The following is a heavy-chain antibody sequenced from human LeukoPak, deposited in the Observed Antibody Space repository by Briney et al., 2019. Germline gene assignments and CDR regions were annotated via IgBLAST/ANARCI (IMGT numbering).Heavy chain of an antibody. J-gene: IGHJ5*02. CDR1: GGTFSSYA. V-gene: IGHV1-8*02. CDR2: MNPNSGNT. CDR3: ARDNSVGDTAWWFDP. Sequence: GASVKVSCKASGGTFSSYAISWVRQAPGQGLEWMGWMNPNSGNTGYAQKFQGRVTMTRDMSTSTDYMELSSLRSEDTAVYYCARDNSVGDTAWWFDPWGQGTLVTVSS. D-gene: IGHD1-26*01.